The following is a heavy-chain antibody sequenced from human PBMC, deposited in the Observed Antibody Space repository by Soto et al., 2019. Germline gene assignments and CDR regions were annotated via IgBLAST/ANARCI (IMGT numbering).Heavy chain of an antibody. Sequence: PSETLSLNCAVYGWSFSGYYWSWIRQPPGKGLEWIGEINHSGSTNYNPSLKSRVTISVDTSKNQFSLKLSSVTAADTAVYYCARVGDCSSTSCFRYLDYWGQGTLVPVSS. D-gene: IGHD2-2*01. CDR1: GWSFSGYY. V-gene: IGHV4-34*01. CDR3: ARVGDCSSTSCFRYLDY. J-gene: IGHJ4*02. CDR2: INHSGST.